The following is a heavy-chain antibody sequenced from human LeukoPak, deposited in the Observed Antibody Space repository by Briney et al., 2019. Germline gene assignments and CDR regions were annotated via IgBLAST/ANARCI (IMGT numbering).Heavy chain of an antibody. V-gene: IGHV3-23*01. J-gene: IGHJ4*02. CDR1: GFTFSSYG. D-gene: IGHD1-26*01. CDR3: AKSRSIQSFRSYYFDY. Sequence: GGTLRLSCAASGFTFSSYGMSWVRQAPGKGLEWVSAISGSGGSTYYADSVKGRFTISRDNSKNTLYLQMNSLRAEDAAVYYCAKSRSIQSFRSYYFDYWGQGTLVTVSS. CDR2: ISGSGGST.